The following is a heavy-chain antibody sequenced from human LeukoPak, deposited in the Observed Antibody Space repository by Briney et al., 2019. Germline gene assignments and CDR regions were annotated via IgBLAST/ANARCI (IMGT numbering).Heavy chain of an antibody. D-gene: IGHD3-9*01. CDR3: ARGLDDILTGYYLDY. CDR2: IYYSGST. CDR1: GGSISSYY. V-gene: IGHV4-59*01. J-gene: IGHJ4*02. Sequence: SETLSLTCTVSGGSISSYYWSWIRQPPGKGLEWIGYIYYSGSTSYNPSLKSRVTISVDTSKNQFSLKLSSVTAADTAVYYCARGLDDILTGYYLDYWGQGTLVTVSS.